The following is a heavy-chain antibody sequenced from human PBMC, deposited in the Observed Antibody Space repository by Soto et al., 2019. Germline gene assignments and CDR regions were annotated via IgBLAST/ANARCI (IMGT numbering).Heavy chain of an antibody. CDR3: ARRITGTAPSYYYYGMDV. CDR2: IIPILGTA. J-gene: IGHJ6*02. V-gene: IGHV1-69*01. Sequence: QVQLVQSGAEVKKPGSSVKVSCKASGGTFSSYAISWVRQAPGQGLEWMGGIIPILGTANYAQKFQGRVTITADESTSTAYMELSSLRSEDTAVYYCARRITGTAPSYYYYGMDVWGQGTTVTVSS. D-gene: IGHD1-20*01. CDR1: GGTFSSYA.